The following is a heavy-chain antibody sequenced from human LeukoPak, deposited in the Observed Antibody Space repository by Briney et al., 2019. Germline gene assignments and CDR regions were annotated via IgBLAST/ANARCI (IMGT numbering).Heavy chain of an antibody. CDR1: GGTFSSYA. V-gene: IGHV1-69*05. CDR3: ARGLDFWSGYDY. CDR2: IIPIFGTA. D-gene: IGHD3-3*01. J-gene: IGHJ4*02. Sequence: GASVKVSCKASGGTFSSYAISWVQQAPGQGLEWMGGIIPIFGTANYAQKFQGRVTITTDESTSTAYMELSSLRSEDTAVYYCARGLDFWSGYDYWGQGTLVTVSS.